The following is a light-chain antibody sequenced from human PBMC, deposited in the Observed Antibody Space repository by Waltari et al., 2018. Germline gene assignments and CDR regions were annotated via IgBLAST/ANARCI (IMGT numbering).Light chain of an antibody. CDR3: QQRSNLWT. CDR2: DAS. V-gene: IGKV3-11*01. CDR1: QSVSSY. Sequence: PGERATLSCRASQSVSSYLAWYQQKPGQAPRLLIYDASNRATGIPARFSCSGSGTDFTLTISSLEPEDFAVYYCQQRSNLWTFGQGTKVEIK. J-gene: IGKJ1*01.